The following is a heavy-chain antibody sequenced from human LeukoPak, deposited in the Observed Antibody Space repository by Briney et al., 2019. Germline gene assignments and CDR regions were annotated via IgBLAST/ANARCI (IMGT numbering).Heavy chain of an antibody. CDR2: IKQDGSEK. V-gene: IGHV3-7*01. J-gene: IGHJ3*02. CDR3: ARPWIQLWRGAFDI. D-gene: IGHD5-18*01. Sequence: GGPLRLSCAASGFTFSSYVMHWVRQAPGKGLEWVANIKQDGSEKYYVDSVKGRFTISRDNAKNSLYLQMNSLRAEDTAVYYCARPWIQLWRGAFDIWGQGTMVTVSS. CDR1: GFTFSSYV.